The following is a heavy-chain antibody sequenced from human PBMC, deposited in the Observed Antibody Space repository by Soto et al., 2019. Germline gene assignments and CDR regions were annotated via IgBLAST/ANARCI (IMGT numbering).Heavy chain of an antibody. CDR2: IYYSGST. D-gene: IGHD3-3*01. CDR1: GGSISSGDYY. V-gene: IGHV4-30-4*01. Sequence: PSETLSLTCTVSGGSISSGDYYWSWIRQPPGKGLEWIGYIYYSGSTYYNPSLKSRVTISVDTSKNQFSLKLSSGTAADTAVYYCARDRFLEWLTKDYYYGMHVWGQGTTVNVPS. J-gene: IGHJ6*02. CDR3: ARDRFLEWLTKDYYYGMHV.